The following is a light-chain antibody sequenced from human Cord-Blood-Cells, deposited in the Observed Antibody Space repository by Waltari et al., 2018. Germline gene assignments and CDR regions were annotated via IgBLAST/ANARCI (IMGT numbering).Light chain of an antibody. CDR2: DVS. CDR3: SSYTSSSTFV. V-gene: IGLV2-14*01. CDR1: SSDVGGYNY. Sequence: QSALTQPASVSGSPGQSITISCTGTSSDVGGYNYVSWYQQPPGKAPKLMIYDVSKRPSGVSNRFYGSKSCNTASLTISGLQAEDEADYYCSSYTSSSTFVFGGGTKLTVL. J-gene: IGLJ2*01.